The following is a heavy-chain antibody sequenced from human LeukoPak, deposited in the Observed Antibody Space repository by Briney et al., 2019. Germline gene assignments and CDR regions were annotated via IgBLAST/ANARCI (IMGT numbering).Heavy chain of an antibody. D-gene: IGHD3-10*01. J-gene: IGHJ5*02. Sequence: VASVKVSCKASGYTFTGYYMHWVRQAPGQGLEWMGWINPNSGGTNYAQKFQGRVTMTRDTSIRTAYMELSRLRSDDTAVYYCVFHSYGSGTYPWFDPWGQGTLVTVSS. CDR3: VFHSYGSGTYPWFDP. CDR1: GYTFTGYY. V-gene: IGHV1-2*02. CDR2: INPNSGGT.